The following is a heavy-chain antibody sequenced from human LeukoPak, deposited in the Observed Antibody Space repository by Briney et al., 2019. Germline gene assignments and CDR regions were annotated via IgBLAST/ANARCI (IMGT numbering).Heavy chain of an antibody. J-gene: IGHJ5*02. CDR3: ARAYSSSWYLNWFDP. V-gene: IGHV4-39*07. CDR1: GGSISSSSYY. CDR2: IYHSGST. D-gene: IGHD6-13*01. Sequence: SETLSLTCTVSGGSISSSSYYWGWIRQPPGKGLEWIGNIYHSGSTYYNPSLKSRVTISVDTSKNQFSLKLSSVTAADTAVYYCARAYSSSWYLNWFDPWGQGTPVTVSS.